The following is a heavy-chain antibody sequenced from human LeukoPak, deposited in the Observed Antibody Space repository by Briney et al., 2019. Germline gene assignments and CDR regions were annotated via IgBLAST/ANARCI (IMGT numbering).Heavy chain of an antibody. J-gene: IGHJ4*02. D-gene: IGHD7-27*01. CDR1: GFTFSSYG. V-gene: IGHV3-30*18. CDR2: ISYDGSNT. Sequence: GRSLRLSCAASGFTFSSYGMHWVRQAPGKGLEWVAVISYDGSNTYYADSVKGRFTVSRDDSKNTLYLQMNSLRAEDTAVYYCAKDGGLWVSAHWGDSWGRGTLVTVSS. CDR3: AKDGGLWVSAHWGDS.